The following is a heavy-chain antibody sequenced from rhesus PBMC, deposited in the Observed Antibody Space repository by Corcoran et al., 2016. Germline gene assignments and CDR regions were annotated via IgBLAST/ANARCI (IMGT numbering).Heavy chain of an antibody. CDR2: VAHDGGGK. J-gene: IGHJ4*01. CDR3: ARDLSGGWSLDS. Sequence: VQLVESGGGLVQPGGSLRLSCGASGFAFSGHGMHWVRQAPGKGLEWVAIVAHDGGGKYCADSVKDRFTVSKDNSKNILFHQINNLKLEDTAVYYCARDLSGGWSLDSWGQGVLVAVSS. D-gene: IGHD6-37*01. V-gene: IGHV3-54*02. CDR1: GFAFSGHG.